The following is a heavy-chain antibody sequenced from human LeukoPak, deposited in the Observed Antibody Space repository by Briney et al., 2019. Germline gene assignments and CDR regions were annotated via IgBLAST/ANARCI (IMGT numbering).Heavy chain of an antibody. CDR1: GCSISGHY. Sequence: AETLSLTCTVSGCSISGHYWSWIRQPPGKGLEWIGYIHYSGRTDYKPALKSGLTLSFDNSSNQSLLQPMPARGADTPVYYCVGENYFDKWGRGTLVTVSS. CDR3: VGENYFDK. CDR2: IHYSGRT. V-gene: IGHV4-59*11. J-gene: IGHJ4*02.